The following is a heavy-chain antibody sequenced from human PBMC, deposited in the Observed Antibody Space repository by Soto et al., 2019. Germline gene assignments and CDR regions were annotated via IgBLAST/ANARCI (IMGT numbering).Heavy chain of an antibody. Sequence: QLQLQQSGPGLVKPSETLSLTCTVSGGSISDSSYYWGWVRQPPGEGLEWIGSIYYTGSTYYNASLESRVTISVDTSKIQLSLKLRSVTAADTAVYYCAGHYWFGDYGGQGTLVTVSS. J-gene: IGHJ4*02. V-gene: IGHV4-39*01. CDR3: AGHYWFGDY. CDR1: GGSISDSSYY. D-gene: IGHD3-10*01. CDR2: IYYTGST.